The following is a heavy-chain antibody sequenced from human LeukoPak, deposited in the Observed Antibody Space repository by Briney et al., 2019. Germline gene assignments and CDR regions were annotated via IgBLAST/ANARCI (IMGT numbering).Heavy chain of an antibody. CDR3: ASGYSYGGDY. CDR2: IVLSDSYT. Sequence: ESLKTSWRSSGYSFTSYWLSLVRQIPRQGLEWMGRIVLSDSYTNYSPCFQGHVTISADKSIRTAYLQWSRLKASDTAMYYCASGYSYGGDYWGQGTLVTVSS. V-gene: IGHV5-10-1*01. J-gene: IGHJ4*02. CDR1: GYSFTSYW. D-gene: IGHD5-18*01.